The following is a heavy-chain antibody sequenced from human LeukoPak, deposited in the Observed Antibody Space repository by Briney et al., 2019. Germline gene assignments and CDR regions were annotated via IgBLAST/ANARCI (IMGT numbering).Heavy chain of an antibody. D-gene: IGHD1-26*01. J-gene: IGHJ3*02. CDR1: GGSISSYY. V-gene: IGHV4-59*08. CDR2: IYYTGST. Sequence: SETLSLTCIVSGGSISSYYWRWIRQPPGKGLEWIGYIYYTGSTNYNPSLKSRVTISVDTSKNQLSLMLRSVTAADTAVYYCARQDSGTYLNPLDIWGQGTVVTVSS. CDR3: ARQDSGTYLNPLDI.